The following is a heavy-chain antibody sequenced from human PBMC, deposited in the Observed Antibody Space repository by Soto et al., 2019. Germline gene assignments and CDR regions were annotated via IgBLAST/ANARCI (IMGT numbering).Heavy chain of an antibody. CDR1: GGSISSYY. Sequence: EPLSLTCTVSGGSISSYYWSWIRQPPGKGLEWIGYIYYSGSTNYNPSLKSRVTISVDTSKNQFSPKLSSVTAADTAVYYCARRYFVFDYWGQGTLVTVSS. CDR2: IYYSGST. D-gene: IGHD5-18*01. V-gene: IGHV4-59*08. J-gene: IGHJ4*02. CDR3: ARRYFVFDY.